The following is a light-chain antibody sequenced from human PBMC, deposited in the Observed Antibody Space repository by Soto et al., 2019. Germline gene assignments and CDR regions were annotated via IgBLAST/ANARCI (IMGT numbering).Light chain of an antibody. Sequence: EIVMTQSPATLSVSPGERATLSCKASQSVSSNLAWYQQKPGQAPRLLIYGASTRAIGIPARFSGSRSGTEVTLTISSLQSEDVAVYYCQQYDNWPRTFGQGTKVEIK. CDR1: QSVSSN. CDR3: QQYDNWPRT. CDR2: GAS. V-gene: IGKV3-15*01. J-gene: IGKJ1*01.